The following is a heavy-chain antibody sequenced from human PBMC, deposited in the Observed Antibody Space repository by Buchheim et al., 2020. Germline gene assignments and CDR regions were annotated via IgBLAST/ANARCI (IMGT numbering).Heavy chain of an antibody. Sequence: QVQLQESGPGLVKPSQTLSLTCTVSGRSISSGGYHWTWIRQHPGKGLEWIGFIYYSGTTYYNPSLKSRVTLPVDTSKNQFSLKLSSVTAADTAVYYCARDLGNDSQGYFDLWGRGTL. CDR2: IYYSGTT. D-gene: IGHD2-21*02. V-gene: IGHV4-31*03. CDR3: ARDLGNDSQGYFDL. CDR1: GRSISSGGYH. J-gene: IGHJ2*01.